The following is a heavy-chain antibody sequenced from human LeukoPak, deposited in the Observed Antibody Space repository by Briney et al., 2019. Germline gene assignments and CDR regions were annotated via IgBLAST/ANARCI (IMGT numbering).Heavy chain of an antibody. V-gene: IGHV3-73*01. D-gene: IGHD2-15*01. CDR3: TRDRGTYNWFDP. Sequence: PGGSLRLPFVASGFTLSGSAFHWVRPSSGKGLGLVGHIDKKDNSYATEYAESVKGRFTISRDDSKDTAFLHMDSLKTEDTALYYCTRDRGTYNWFDPWGQGTLVTVSS. CDR2: IDKKDNSYAT. J-gene: IGHJ5*02. CDR1: GFTLSGSA.